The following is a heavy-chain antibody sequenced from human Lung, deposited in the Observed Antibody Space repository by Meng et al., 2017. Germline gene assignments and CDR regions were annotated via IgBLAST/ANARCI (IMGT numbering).Heavy chain of an antibody. Sequence: EVQLVESGGGLVQPGGSLRLSCAASGFTFSTHWMHWVRRAPGKGLEWVSRITGDGSSTIYADSVQGRFTMSRDNAKNTLSLQMNSLRAEDTAVYYCARGGVTTDDWGQGTLVTVSS. J-gene: IGHJ4*02. D-gene: IGHD4-17*01. CDR3: ARGGVTTDD. V-gene: IGHV3-74*01. CDR2: ITGDGSST. CDR1: GFTFSTHW.